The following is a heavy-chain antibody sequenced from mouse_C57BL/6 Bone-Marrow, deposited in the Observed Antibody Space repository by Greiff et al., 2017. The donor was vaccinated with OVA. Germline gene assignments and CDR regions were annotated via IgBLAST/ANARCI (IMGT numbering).Heavy chain of an antibody. Sequence: EVKLVESGTVLARPGASVKMSCKTSGYTFTSYWMHWVKQRPGQGLEWIGAIYPGNSDTSYNQKFKGKAKLTAVTSASTAYMELSSLTNEDSAVYYCTPYYYGSSYNFDYWGQGTTLTVSS. CDR3: TPYYYGSSYNFDY. V-gene: IGHV1-5*01. J-gene: IGHJ2*01. D-gene: IGHD1-1*01. CDR2: IYPGNSDT. CDR1: GYTFTSYW.